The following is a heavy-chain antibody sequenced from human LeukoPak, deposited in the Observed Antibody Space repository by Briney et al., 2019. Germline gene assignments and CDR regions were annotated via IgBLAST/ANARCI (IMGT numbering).Heavy chain of an antibody. CDR1: GCTFTSYG. D-gene: IGHD2-15*01. CDR2: ISVYNGNT. J-gene: IGHJ3*02. Sequence: ASVTVSCKASGCTFTSYGISWVRQAPGQGLEWMGWISVYNGNTNYPQKLQGRVTMTTDTSTSTANMELRSLRSDDTAVYYCASPDCSGGTCYAHDAFDIRGEGTMVTVSS. CDR3: ASPDCSGGTCYAHDAFDI. V-gene: IGHV1-18*01.